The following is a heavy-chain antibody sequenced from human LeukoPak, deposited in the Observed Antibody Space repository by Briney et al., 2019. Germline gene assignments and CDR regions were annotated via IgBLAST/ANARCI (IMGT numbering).Heavy chain of an antibody. D-gene: IGHD3-22*01. CDR2: ICYRGDI. CDR3: AREGVWDYDSSGYYYGYFDY. Sequence: SETLSLTCSVSDGSIRTYYWSWIRQSPGQGLEWIGNICYRGDINYNPSLKSRVTISVDTSKNQFSLKLSSVTAADTAVYYCAREGVWDYDSSGYYYGYFDYWGQGTLVTVSS. J-gene: IGHJ4*02. CDR1: DGSIRTYY. V-gene: IGHV4-59*01.